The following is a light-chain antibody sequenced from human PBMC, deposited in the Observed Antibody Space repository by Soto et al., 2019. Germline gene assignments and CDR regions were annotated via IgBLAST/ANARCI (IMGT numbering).Light chain of an antibody. Sequence: DIPMTQSPSTLSASVGDRVTVTCRASQSISTWLAWYQQKPGKAPKLLIYKASTLERGVPSRFSGSGSGTEFTLTISSLQPDDFATYYCQQYNSYSPITFGGGTRVEIK. CDR1: QSISTW. CDR2: KAS. V-gene: IGKV1-5*03. CDR3: QQYNSYSPIT. J-gene: IGKJ4*01.